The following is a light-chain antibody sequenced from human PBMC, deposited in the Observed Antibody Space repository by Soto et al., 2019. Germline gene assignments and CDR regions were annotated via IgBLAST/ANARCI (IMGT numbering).Light chain of an antibody. V-gene: IGKV1-39*01. CDR2: AAS. Sequence: DIQMTQSPSSLSASVGDRVTITCLASQSISSYLNLYQQKPGKAPKLLIYAASSLQSGVPSRFSGSGSGTDFTLTISSLQPEDFVTYYCQQSYSTPTTFGQGTLLEIK. J-gene: IGKJ5*01. CDR1: QSISSY. CDR3: QQSYSTPTT.